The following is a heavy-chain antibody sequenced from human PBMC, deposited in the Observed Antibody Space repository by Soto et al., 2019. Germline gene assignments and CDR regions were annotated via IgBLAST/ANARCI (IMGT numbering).Heavy chain of an antibody. V-gene: IGHV1-69*13. CDR3: AREWIGYEAIGYYYYGMDV. CDR2: IIPIFGTA. Sequence: ASVKVSCKASGGTFSSYAISWVRQAPGQGLEWMGGIIPIFGTANYAQKFQGRVTITADESTSTAYMELSSLRSEDTAVYYCAREWIGYEAIGYYYYGMDVWGQGTTVTVSS. CDR1: GGTFSSYA. J-gene: IGHJ6*02. D-gene: IGHD5-12*01.